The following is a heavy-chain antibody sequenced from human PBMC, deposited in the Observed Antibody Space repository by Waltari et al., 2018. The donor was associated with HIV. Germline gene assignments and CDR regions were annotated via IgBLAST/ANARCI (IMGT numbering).Heavy chain of an antibody. J-gene: IGHJ3*02. D-gene: IGHD3-22*01. CDR2: IIPIFDTS. Sequence: VQLVQSGAEVRKPGSSLNVSCKASGGTFSRSATSWLRRAPGQGLEWMGEIIPIFDTSNYAQKFQGRVTITADESTSTAYMELSSLRSDDTAVYYCARELKQLSPQDYDSPPRGFDIWGQGTMVTVSS. CDR1: GGTFSRSA. V-gene: IGHV1-69*01. CDR3: ARELKQLSPQDYDSPPRGFDI.